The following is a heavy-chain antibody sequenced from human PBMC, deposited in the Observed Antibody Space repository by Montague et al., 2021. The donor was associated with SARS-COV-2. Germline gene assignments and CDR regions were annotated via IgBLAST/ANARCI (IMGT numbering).Heavy chain of an antibody. Sequence: SLRLSCAASGFTVTSNYMNWVRQAQGKGLEWVSTIFSDGSRWYTDSVEGRFTISRDNSKNTVSLQMNSLRVEDTAVYFCAREDGRGGSSWYLYWGQGTLVTVSS. J-gene: IGHJ4*02. CDR3: AREDGRGGSSWYLY. D-gene: IGHD6-13*01. CDR2: IFSDGSR. V-gene: IGHV3-66*02. CDR1: GFTVTSNY.